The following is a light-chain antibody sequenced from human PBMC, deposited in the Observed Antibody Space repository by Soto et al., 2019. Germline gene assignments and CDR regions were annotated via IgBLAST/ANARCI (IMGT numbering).Light chain of an antibody. CDR3: SSYTSRSTLNVV. CDR1: SSDVSGYNY. V-gene: IGLV2-14*01. J-gene: IGLJ2*01. Sequence: QSALTQPASVSGSPGQSITISCTGTSSDVSGYNYVSWYQQHPGKAPKLMIYEVSNRPSGVSNRFSGSKSGNTAALTISGLQAEDDADYYCSSYTSRSTLNVVFGGGTKLTVL. CDR2: EVS.